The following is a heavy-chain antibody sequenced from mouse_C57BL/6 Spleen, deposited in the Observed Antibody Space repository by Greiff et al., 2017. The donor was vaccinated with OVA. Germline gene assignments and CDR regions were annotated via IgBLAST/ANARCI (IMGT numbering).Heavy chain of an antibody. CDR3: VKGAPGLMDY. CDR2: IRSKSNNYAT. D-gene: IGHD3-1*01. CDR1: GFSFNTYA. Sequence: EVQGVESGGGLVQPKGSLKLSCAASGFSFNTYAMNWVRQAPGKGLEWVARIRSKSNNYATYYADSVKDRFTISRDDSESMLYLQMNNLKTEDTAMYYCVKGAPGLMDYWGQGTSVTVSS. V-gene: IGHV10-1*01. J-gene: IGHJ4*01.